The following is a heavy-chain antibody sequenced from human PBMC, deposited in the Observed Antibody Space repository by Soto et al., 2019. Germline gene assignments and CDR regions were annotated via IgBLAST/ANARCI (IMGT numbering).Heavy chain of an antibody. CDR3: ARLEGLATISYYFDF. CDR2: IYFRGNT. D-gene: IGHD3-9*01. V-gene: IGHV4-39*01. CDR1: GDSINSDKYY. J-gene: IGHJ4*02. Sequence: SEPLSLTCSVSGDSINSDKYYWGWIRQPPGKGLEWIGSIYFRGNTYYNPSLQTRVTISLEKSKSQFSLKLNSVTAADSAVYFCARLEGLATISYYFDFWGQGALVTVSS.